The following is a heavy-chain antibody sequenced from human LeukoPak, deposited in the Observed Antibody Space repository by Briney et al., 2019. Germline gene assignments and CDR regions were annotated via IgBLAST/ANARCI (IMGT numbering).Heavy chain of an antibody. V-gene: IGHV3-23*01. CDR2: ISGSGGST. D-gene: IGHD3-3*01. CDR3: AKELGIFGVVIIPNWFDP. J-gene: IGHJ5*02. CDR1: GFTFGDYA. Sequence: GGSLRLSCTTSGFTFGDYAMSWVRQAPGKGLEWVSAISGSGGSTYYADSVKGRFTISRDNSKNTLYLQMNSLRAEDTAVYYCAKELGIFGVVIIPNWFDPWGQGTLVTVSS.